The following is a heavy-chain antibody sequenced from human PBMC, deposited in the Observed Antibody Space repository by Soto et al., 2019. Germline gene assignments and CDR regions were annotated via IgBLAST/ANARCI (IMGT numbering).Heavy chain of an antibody. V-gene: IGHV3-33*01. Sequence: QVQLVESGGGVVQPGRSLRLSCAASGFTFSSYGMHWVRQAPGKGLEWVAVIWYDGSNKYYADSVKGRFTISRDNSKNTLYLKMNSLRAEDTAVYYCARDSFIAARLKVVHYYYGMDVWGHGTTVTVSS. CDR3: ARDSFIAARLKVVHYYYGMDV. CDR1: GFTFSSYG. J-gene: IGHJ6*02. D-gene: IGHD6-6*01. CDR2: IWYDGSNK.